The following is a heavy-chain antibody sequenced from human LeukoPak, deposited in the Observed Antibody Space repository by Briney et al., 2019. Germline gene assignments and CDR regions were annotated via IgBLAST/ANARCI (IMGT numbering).Heavy chain of an antibody. CDR2: ISDSGDQT. J-gene: IGHJ5*02. V-gene: IGHV3-23*01. CDR3: ARLKYTSSYYTWFDP. D-gene: IGHD6-13*01. CDR1: GFTFNRYA. Sequence: GGSLRLSCAASGFTFNRYAMNWVRQAPGKGLEWVPTISDSGDQTYSADSVKGRFTSSRDNSNNTLYLQMNSLRAEDTAVYYCARLKYTSSYYTWFDPWGQGTLVTVSS.